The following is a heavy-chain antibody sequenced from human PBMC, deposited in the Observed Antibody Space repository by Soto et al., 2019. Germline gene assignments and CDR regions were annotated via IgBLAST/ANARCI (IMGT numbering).Heavy chain of an antibody. CDR1: GFTFITYN. CDR3: ARDPYDFWSGPDY. V-gene: IGHV3-21*01. J-gene: IGHJ4*02. D-gene: IGHD3-3*01. CDR2: ISRDSAYM. Sequence: PGGSLRLSCAASGFTFITYNMNWFGHSPGKGLEWVSSISRDSAYMYYADSVRGRFTISRDNAKKSVFLQMDNLSGDDTAVYYCARDPYDFWSGPDYWGQGTLVTVSS.